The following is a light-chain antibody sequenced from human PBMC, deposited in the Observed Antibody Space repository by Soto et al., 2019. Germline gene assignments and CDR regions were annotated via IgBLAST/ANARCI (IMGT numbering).Light chain of an antibody. CDR2: DVS. V-gene: IGLV2-14*03. CDR1: SGDIGGYNY. CDR3: SSYTSSSTLVV. Sequence: QSVLTQPASVSGSPGQSITVSCTGTSGDIGGYNYVSWYQQYPGEAPKVIIYDVSDRPSGVSNRFSGSKSGNTASLTISGLQTEDEADYYCSSYTSSSTLVVFGTGTKLTVL. J-gene: IGLJ1*01.